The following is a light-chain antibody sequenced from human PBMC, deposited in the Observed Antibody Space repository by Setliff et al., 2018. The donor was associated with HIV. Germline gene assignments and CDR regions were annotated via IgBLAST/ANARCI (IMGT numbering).Light chain of an antibody. CDR1: SSDVGTYNY. CDR2: EVS. Sequence: QSVLTQPASVSGSPGQSITISCTGTSSDVGTYNYVSWYQQHPGKAPKLMIYEVSNRPSGVSNRFSGSKSGNTASLTISGLQAEDEADYYCSSYAGNKGDVFGTGTKVTVL. J-gene: IGLJ1*01. V-gene: IGLV2-14*01. CDR3: SSYAGNKGDV.